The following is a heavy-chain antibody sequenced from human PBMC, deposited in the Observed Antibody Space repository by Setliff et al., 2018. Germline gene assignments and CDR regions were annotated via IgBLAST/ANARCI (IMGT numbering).Heavy chain of an antibody. D-gene: IGHD7-27*01. CDR3: ATLTGDRGVDY. CDR2: IHYSGST. Sequence: SETLSLTCTVSDASIGGSGYYWGWIRQPPGKGPEWIGNIHYSGSTHYNPSLKGRVTISVDTSKNQFSLNLNSVTAADTAVYYCATLTGDRGVDYWGQGRLVTVSS. CDR1: DASIGGSGYY. J-gene: IGHJ4*02. V-gene: IGHV4-39*01.